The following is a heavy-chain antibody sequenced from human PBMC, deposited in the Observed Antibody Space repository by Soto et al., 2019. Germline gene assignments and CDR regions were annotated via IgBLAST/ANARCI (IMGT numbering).Heavy chain of an antibody. CDR1: GFTFSSYG. J-gene: IGHJ6*02. V-gene: IGHV3-30*03. D-gene: IGHD2-21*01. CDR3: AREQSFPDYYHYYYGMDV. CDR2: ISYDGSNK. Sequence: GGSLRLSCAASGFTFSSYGMHWVRQAPGKGLEWVAVISYDGSNKYYADSVEGRFTISRDNSKNTLYLQMNSLRAEDTAVYYCAREQSFPDYYHYYYGMDVWGQGTTVTVSS.